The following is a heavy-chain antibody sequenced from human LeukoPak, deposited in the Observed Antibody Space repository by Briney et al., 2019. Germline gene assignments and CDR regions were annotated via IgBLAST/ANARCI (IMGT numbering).Heavy chain of an antibody. CDR1: GGSFGRVG. CDR3: ASDPASVHYFDD. D-gene: IGHD3-10*01. CDR2: IIPLLQTP. V-gene: IGHV1-69*11. J-gene: IGHJ4*02. Sequence: ASVKVSCKTSGGSFGRVGISWVRQAPGQGLEWMGRIIPLLQTPKYAQKFQGRLTITADRLSNVVFIELRSLTSDDTAIYYCASDPASVHYFDDWGQGTLVTVSS.